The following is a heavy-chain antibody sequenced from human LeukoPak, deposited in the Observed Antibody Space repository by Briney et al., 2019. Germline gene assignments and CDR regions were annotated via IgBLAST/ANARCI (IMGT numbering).Heavy chain of an antibody. CDR2: INHSGST. CDR1: GGSFSGYY. CDR3: ARAGYCSSTSCYRVPRAINWFDP. V-gene: IGHV4-34*01. D-gene: IGHD2-2*02. J-gene: IGHJ5*02. Sequence: SETLSLTCAVYGGSFSGYYWSWIRQPPGKGLEWIGEINHSGSTNYNPSLKSRVTISVDTSKNQFSLKLSSVTAADTAVYYCARAGYCSSTSCYRVPRAINWFDPWGQGTLVTVSS.